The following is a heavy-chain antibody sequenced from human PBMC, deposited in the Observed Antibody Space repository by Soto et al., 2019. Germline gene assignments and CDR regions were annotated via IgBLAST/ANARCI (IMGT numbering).Heavy chain of an antibody. CDR3: AREGAYAFCRGLHYGIEV. Sequence: GGSXRLSCAASGFTFSSYCMHWVRQAPGKGMEWVAVIWYDGSKKYYADSVKGRFTIYRDNSKNTLYLQMNSLRAEDTAVYYCAREGAYAFCRGLHYGIEVRGQGTT. V-gene: IGHV3-33*01. D-gene: IGHD3-3*01. CDR2: IWYDGSKK. CDR1: GFTFSSYC. J-gene: IGHJ6*01.